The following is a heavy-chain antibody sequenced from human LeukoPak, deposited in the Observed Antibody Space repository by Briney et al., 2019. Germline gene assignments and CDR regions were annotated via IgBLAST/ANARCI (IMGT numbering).Heavy chain of an antibody. CDR1: GFTFSSYA. Sequence: GGSLRLSCAASGFTFSSYAVSWVRQAPGKGLEWVSAISGSGGSTYYADSVKGRFTISRDNSKNTLYLQMNSLRAEDTAVYYCANVLWFGELLYQHAFDIWGQGTMVTVSS. CDR3: ANVLWFGELLYQHAFDI. CDR2: ISGSGGST. J-gene: IGHJ3*02. V-gene: IGHV3-23*01. D-gene: IGHD3-10*01.